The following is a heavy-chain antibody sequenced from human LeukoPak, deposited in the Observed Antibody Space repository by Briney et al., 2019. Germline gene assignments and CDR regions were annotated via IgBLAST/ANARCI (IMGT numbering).Heavy chain of an antibody. CDR3: AKNAHYQGYSYGGIDY. Sequence: GRSLRLSCVASGFTFSSYGMHWVRQAPGKGLEWVAVISYDGSDKYSADSVKGRFTVSRDNSKNTLYLQMNSLRAEDTAVYYCAKNAHYQGYSYGGIDYWGQGTLVTVSS. CDR2: ISYDGSDK. CDR1: GFTFSSYG. V-gene: IGHV3-30*18. J-gene: IGHJ4*02. D-gene: IGHD5-18*01.